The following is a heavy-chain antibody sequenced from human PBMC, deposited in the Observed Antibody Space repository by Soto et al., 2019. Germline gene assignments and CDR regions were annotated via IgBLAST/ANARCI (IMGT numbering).Heavy chain of an antibody. J-gene: IGHJ4*02. Sequence: TVSLTCTVSSGSISSGGYYWSWIRQHPGKGLEWIGYIYYSGSTYYNPSLKSRVSIAGDTSKNQFSLKLSSVTAAATAVYYCVRVVVGYDSSGYSVPFDYWGQGTLVTVSP. D-gene: IGHD3-22*01. CDR2: IYYSGST. V-gene: IGHV4-31*03. CDR3: VRVVVGYDSSGYSVPFDY. CDR1: SGSISSGGYY.